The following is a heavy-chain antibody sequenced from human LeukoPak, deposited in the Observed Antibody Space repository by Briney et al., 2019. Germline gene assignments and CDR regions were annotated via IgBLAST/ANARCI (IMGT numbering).Heavy chain of an antibody. CDR2: MNPDSGNT. CDR1: GYTFTSYD. J-gene: IGHJ5*02. Sequence: ASVKVSCKASGYTFTSYDINWVRQATGQGPEWMGWMNPDSGNTGYAQKFQGRVTMTRNTSISTAYMELSSLRSEDTAVYYCARGIRSRRGSSRGNWFDPWGQGTLVTVSS. CDR3: ARGIRSRRGSSRGNWFDP. D-gene: IGHD6-6*01. V-gene: IGHV1-8*01.